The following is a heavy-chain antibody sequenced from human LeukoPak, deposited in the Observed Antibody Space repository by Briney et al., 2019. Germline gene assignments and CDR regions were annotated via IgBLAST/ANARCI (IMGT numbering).Heavy chain of an antibody. J-gene: IGHJ4*02. D-gene: IGHD3-10*01. V-gene: IGHV3-74*01. CDR3: ARAGSYHFDN. CDR1: GFTFTDYW. CDR2: INTDTRGT. Sequence: PGGSLRLFCAASGFTFTDYWMHCVRQVPGKGLVWVSIINTDTRGTYYADSVKGRFTISRDNAKSTLYLQMDSLRAEDTAVYYCARAGSYHFDNWGQGTLVTVSS.